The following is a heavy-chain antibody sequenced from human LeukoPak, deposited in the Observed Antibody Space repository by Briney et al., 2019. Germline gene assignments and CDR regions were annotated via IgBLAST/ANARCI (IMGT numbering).Heavy chain of an antibody. CDR3: ARGWDVDYFYYHMDV. Sequence: PSETLSLTCSVSGGAMTGFFWTWIRQPPGKGLEWVGYIYYSGITNYIPSLKSRITISVDTSNNEFSLKLKSVTPADAAIYYCARGWDVDYFYYHMDVWGKGTTVTVSS. CDR2: IYYSGIT. J-gene: IGHJ6*03. V-gene: IGHV4-59*01. D-gene: IGHD1-26*01. CDR1: GGAMTGFF.